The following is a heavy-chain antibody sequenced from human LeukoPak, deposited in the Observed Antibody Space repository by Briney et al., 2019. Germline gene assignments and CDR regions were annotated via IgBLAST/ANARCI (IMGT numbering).Heavy chain of an antibody. Sequence: LSLTCTVSGGSISGYYWSWIRQPPGKGLEWVSFITGSSSYIYYTDSVKGRFTISRDNAKNSLFLQMNSLRDEDTAVYYCASGFSSSPYFDYWGQGTLVTVSS. CDR3: ASGFSSSPYFDY. CDR2: ITGSSSYI. D-gene: IGHD6-6*01. J-gene: IGHJ4*02. CDR1: GGSISGYY. V-gene: IGHV3-11*06.